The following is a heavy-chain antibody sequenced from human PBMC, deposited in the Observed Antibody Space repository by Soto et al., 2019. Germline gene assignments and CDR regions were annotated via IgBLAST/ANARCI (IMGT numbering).Heavy chain of an antibody. CDR3: ARRSGYAYNWFDP. D-gene: IGHD3-22*01. CDR1: GGSFSGYY. V-gene: IGHV4-34*01. Sequence: SETLSLTCAVYGGSFSGYYWSWIRQPPGKGLEWIGEINHSGSTNYNPSLKSRVTISVDTSKNQFSLKLSSVTAADTAVYYCARRSGYAYNWFDPWGRGTLVIVSS. J-gene: IGHJ5*02. CDR2: INHSGST.